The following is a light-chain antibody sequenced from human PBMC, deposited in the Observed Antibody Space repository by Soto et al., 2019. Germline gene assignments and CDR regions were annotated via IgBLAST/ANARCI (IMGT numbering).Light chain of an antibody. V-gene: IGLV2-8*01. CDR2: EVS. J-gene: IGLJ1*01. CDR3: ISYVAGSHV. Sequence: QSALTKPPSASGSPGQSVTISCTGTSSDVGKYDYVSWFQHHPGKAPKLIIYEVSKRPSGVPDRFSGSKSGSTASLTVSGLQSEDEADYYCISYVAGSHVFGTGTKVTVL. CDR1: SSDVGKYDY.